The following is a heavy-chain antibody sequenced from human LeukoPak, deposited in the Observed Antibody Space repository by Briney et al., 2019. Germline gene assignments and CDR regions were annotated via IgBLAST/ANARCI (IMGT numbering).Heavy chain of an antibody. Sequence: ASVKVSCKASGYTFTSYDINWVRQATGQGLEWMGWMNPNSGNTGYAQKLQGRVTMTTDTSTSTAYMELRSLRSDDTAVYYCARQGGYYFDYWGQGTLVTVSS. D-gene: IGHD3-16*01. CDR3: ARQGGYYFDY. V-gene: IGHV1-8*01. CDR1: GYTFTSYD. CDR2: MNPNSGNT. J-gene: IGHJ4*02.